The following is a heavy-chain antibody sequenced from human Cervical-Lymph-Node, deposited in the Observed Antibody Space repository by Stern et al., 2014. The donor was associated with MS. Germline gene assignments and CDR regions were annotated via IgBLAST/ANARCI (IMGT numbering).Heavy chain of an antibody. CDR3: ARDEGIGGYFDY. CDR1: GFTFSSYG. Sequence: VQLVESGGGVVQPGRSLRLSCAASGFTFSSYGMHWVRPAPGQGLEWVAVIWYDGSDKYYADSVKGRFTISRDNSKNTLYLQMNSLRAEDTAVYYCARDEGIGGYFDYWGQGTLVTVSS. V-gene: IGHV3-33*01. D-gene: IGHD1-26*01. J-gene: IGHJ4*02. CDR2: IWYDGSDK.